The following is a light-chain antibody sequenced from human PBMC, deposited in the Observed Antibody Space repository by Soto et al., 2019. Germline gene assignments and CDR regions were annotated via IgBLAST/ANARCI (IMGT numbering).Light chain of an antibody. J-gene: IGKJ4*01. CDR1: QNVLKSSNNKNY. Sequence: DIVMTQSPDSLAVSLGERATINCKSSQNVLKSSNNKNYLAWYQQKPGQPPKLLIYWASTRESGVPDRFSGGGSGTDFTLTISSLQAEDVAVYCQQYLDNLLTFGGGTKVDIK. CDR3: QQYLDNLLT. V-gene: IGKV4-1*01. CDR2: WAS.